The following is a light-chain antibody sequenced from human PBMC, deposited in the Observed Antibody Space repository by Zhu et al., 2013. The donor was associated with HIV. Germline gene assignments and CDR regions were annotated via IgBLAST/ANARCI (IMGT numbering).Light chain of an antibody. J-gene: IGKJ4*01. CDR3: QQYNSYSLT. Sequence: DIQMTQSPSTLSASVGDRVTITCRASQTITTWLAWYQQKPGKAPKLLVYKASTLESGVPSRFSGSGSGTEFTLTISSLQPDDCATYYCQQYNSYSLTFGGGTSVEIK. V-gene: IGKV1-5*03. CDR2: KAS. CDR1: QTITTW.